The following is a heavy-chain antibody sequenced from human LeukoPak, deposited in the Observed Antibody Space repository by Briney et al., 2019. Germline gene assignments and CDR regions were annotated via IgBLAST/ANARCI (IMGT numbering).Heavy chain of an antibody. D-gene: IGHD3-10*01. V-gene: IGHV4-59*01. CDR3: ARGLRFSGLWFGELATQYYFDY. CDR2: IYYSGST. J-gene: IGHJ4*02. CDR1: GGSISSYY. Sequence: PSETLSLTCTVSGGSISSYYWSWIRQPPGKGLEWIGYIYYSGSTNYNPSLKSRVTISVDTSKNQFSLKLSSVTAADTAVYYCARGLRFSGLWFGELATQYYFDYWGQGTLVTVSS.